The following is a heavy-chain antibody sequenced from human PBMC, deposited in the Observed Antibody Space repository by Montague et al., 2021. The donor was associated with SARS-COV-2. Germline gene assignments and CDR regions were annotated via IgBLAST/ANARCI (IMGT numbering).Heavy chain of an antibody. Sequence: SLRLSCAASGFTFRSYTMAWVRQSPGMGLEWVSFISSSSSSIYYADSLKGRFTISRDNAKNSLYLQMNSLRVEDTAVYYYVRGGACSGGKCNGGARDWGQGTLVTVSS. D-gene: IGHD2-15*01. CDR1: GFTFRSYT. CDR3: VRGGACSGGKCNGGARD. J-gene: IGHJ4*02. V-gene: IGHV3-21*01. CDR2: ISSSSSSI.